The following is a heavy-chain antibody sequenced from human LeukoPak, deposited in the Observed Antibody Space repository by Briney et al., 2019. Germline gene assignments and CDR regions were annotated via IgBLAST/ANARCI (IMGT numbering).Heavy chain of an antibody. CDR2: IIPIFGTA. CDR1: GGTFSSYA. D-gene: IGHD1-26*01. Sequence: ASVNVSCKASGGTFSSYAISWVRQAPGQGLEWMGGIIPIFGTANYAQKFQGRVTITADESTSTAYMELSSLRSEDTAVYYCARGEREWELLSWGQGTLVTVSS. CDR3: ARGEREWELLS. V-gene: IGHV1-69*13. J-gene: IGHJ5*02.